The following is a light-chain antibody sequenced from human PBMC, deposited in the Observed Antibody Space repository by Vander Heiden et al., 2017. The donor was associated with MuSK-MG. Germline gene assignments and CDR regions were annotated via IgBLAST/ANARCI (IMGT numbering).Light chain of an antibody. Sequence: QSVLTQPPSVSGAPGQTVTISCTGSASNIGTAYGVNWYQRLPGTAPKLLIYANARRPSGVPDRFSASKSGTTASLAISGLQAEDEADYYCQAYDNGNGLYVFGSGTTVTVL. J-gene: IGLJ1*01. CDR3: QAYDNGNGLYV. CDR1: ASNIGTAYG. CDR2: ANA. V-gene: IGLV1-40*01.